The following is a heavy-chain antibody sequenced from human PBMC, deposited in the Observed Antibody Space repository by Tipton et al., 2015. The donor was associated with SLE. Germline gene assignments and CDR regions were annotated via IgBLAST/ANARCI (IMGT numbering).Heavy chain of an antibody. J-gene: IGHJ4*02. CDR3: ARDRWGWVPSYCDY. CDR1: GGSISSHY. Sequence: TLSLTCTVSGGSISSHYWSWIRQPPGKGLEWIGYIYYSGSTNYNPSLKSRVTISVDTSKNQFSLKLSSVTAADTAVYYCARDRWGWVPSYCDYWGQGTLVTVSS. CDR2: IYYSGST. V-gene: IGHV4-59*11. D-gene: IGHD4-23*01.